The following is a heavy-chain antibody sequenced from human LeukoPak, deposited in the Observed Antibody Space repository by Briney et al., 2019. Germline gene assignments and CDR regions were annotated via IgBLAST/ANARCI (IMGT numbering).Heavy chain of an antibody. CDR3: ASIHDSSGYSTSLGAFDI. V-gene: IGHV3-23*01. J-gene: IGHJ3*02. Sequence: PGGSLRLSCAASGFTFSSYAMSWVRQAPGKGLEWVSAISGSGGSTYYADSVKGRFTISRDNSKNTLYLQMNSLRAEDTAVYYCASIHDSSGYSTSLGAFDIWGQGTMVTVSS. D-gene: IGHD3-22*01. CDR2: ISGSGGST. CDR1: GFTFSSYA.